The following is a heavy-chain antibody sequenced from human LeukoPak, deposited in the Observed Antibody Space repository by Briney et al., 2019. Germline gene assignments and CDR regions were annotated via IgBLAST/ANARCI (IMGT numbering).Heavy chain of an antibody. CDR1: GFTFSSYA. CDR2: ISGSAGNT. D-gene: IGHD6-13*01. J-gene: IGHJ4*02. CDR3: AKDPPYSRSWYYFDY. Sequence: GGSLRLSCAASGFTFSSYAMSWVRQAPGKGLEWVSTISGSAGNTYYADSVKGRFTISRDNSKNTLYLQMNSLRVEDTAVYSCAKDPPYSRSWYYFDYWGQGTQVTVSS. V-gene: IGHV3-23*01.